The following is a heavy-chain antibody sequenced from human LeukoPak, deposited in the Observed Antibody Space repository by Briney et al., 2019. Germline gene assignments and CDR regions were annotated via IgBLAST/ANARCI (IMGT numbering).Heavy chain of an antibody. J-gene: IGHJ4*02. CDR1: GGTFSSYA. CDR3: ARVLNGYNIRDYFDY. V-gene: IGHV1-69*05. CDR2: IIPIFGTA. D-gene: IGHD5-24*01. Sequence: SVKVSCKASGGTFSSYAISWVRQAPGQGLEWMGGIIPIFGTANYAQKFQGRVTMTRDTSTSTVYMELSSLRSDDTAVYYCARVLNGYNIRDYFDYWGQGTLVTVSS.